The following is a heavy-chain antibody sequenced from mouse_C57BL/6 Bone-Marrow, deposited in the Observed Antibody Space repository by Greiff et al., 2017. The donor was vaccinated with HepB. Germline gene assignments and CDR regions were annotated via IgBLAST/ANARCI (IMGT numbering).Heavy chain of an antibody. CDR2: IYPRSGNT. J-gene: IGHJ1*03. D-gene: IGHD1-1*01. V-gene: IGHV1-81*01. Sequence: QVQLKESGAELARPGASVKLSCKASGYTFTSYGISWVKQRTGQGLEWIGEIYPRSGNTYYNEKFKGKATLTADKSASTAYMELRSLTSEDSAVYFCAREGVITTVVDHWYVDVWGTGTTVTVSS. CDR1: GYTFTSYG. CDR3: AREGVITTVVDHWYVDV.